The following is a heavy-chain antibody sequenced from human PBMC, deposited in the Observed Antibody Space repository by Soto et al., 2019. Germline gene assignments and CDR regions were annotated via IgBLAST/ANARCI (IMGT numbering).Heavy chain of an antibody. CDR1: GFTFSDYY. D-gene: IGHD1-26*01. V-gene: IGHV3-11*06. Sequence: VQLVESGGGLVKPGGSLRLSCAASGFTFSDYYMSWIRQAPGKGLEWVSYISSSSSYTNYADSVKGRFTISRDNAKNSLYLQMNSLRAEDTAVYYCARDFVLYSGSYYGMDVWGQGTTVTVSS. CDR2: ISSSSSYT. J-gene: IGHJ6*02. CDR3: ARDFVLYSGSYYGMDV.